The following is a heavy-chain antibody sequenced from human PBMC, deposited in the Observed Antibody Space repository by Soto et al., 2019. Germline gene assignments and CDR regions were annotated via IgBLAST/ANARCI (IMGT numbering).Heavy chain of an antibody. CDR1: GYTFTSYD. CDR3: ARGAIRDRSSWSYYYYGMDV. D-gene: IGHD6-13*01. Sequence: QVQLVQSGAEVKKPGASVKVSCKASGYTFTSYDINWVRQATGQGLEWMGWMNPNSGNTGYAQKFQGRVTMTRNTSISTAYMELSSLRSADAAVYYCARGAIRDRSSWSYYYYGMDVWGQGTTVTVSS. CDR2: MNPNSGNT. J-gene: IGHJ6*02. V-gene: IGHV1-8*01.